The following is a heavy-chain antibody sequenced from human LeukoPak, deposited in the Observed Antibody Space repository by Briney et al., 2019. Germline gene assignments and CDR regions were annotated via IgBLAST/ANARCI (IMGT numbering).Heavy chain of an antibody. J-gene: IGHJ4*02. CDR3: ARLLYDFGDHYIDF. D-gene: IGHD4-17*01. Sequence: SETLSLTCSVSGGSIRNKSYYWAWIRQPPGKGLEWIGNIYYNGDTHTNASLKSRVTQSVETSRNHFSLKLRSATAADTAVYYCARLLYDFGDHYIDFLGQGTLVTVSS. CDR1: GGSIRNKSYY. CDR2: IYYNGDT. V-gene: IGHV4-39*02.